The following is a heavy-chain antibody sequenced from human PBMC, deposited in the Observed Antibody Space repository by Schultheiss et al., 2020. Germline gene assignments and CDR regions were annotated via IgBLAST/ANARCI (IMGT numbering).Heavy chain of an antibody. CDR2: IKSKTDGGTT. J-gene: IGHJ4*02. CDR3: TSRPYDYVWGSYRPVDY. Sequence: GGSLRLSCAASGFTFSSYSMNWVRQAPGKGLEWVGRIKSKTDGGTTDYAAPVKGRFTISRDDSKNTLYLQMNSVKTEDTAMYYCTSRPYDYVWGSYRPVDYWGQGTLVTVSS. D-gene: IGHD3-16*02. CDR1: GFTFSSYS. V-gene: IGHV3-15*01.